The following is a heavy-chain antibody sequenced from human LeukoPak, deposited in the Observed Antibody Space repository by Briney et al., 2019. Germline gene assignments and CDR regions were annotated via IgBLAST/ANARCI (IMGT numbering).Heavy chain of an antibody. CDR1: GFTVSSNY. D-gene: IGHD6-19*01. CDR2: IYSDRST. Sequence: GGSLRLSWAASGFTVSSNYMSWVRQAPGKGLEWVSVIYSDRSTYYADSVKGRFTISRDNSKNTLYLQMNSLRAEDTAVYYCGRLGIGYSSGWYVDYWGQGTLVTVSS. CDR3: GRLGIGYSSGWYVDY. V-gene: IGHV3-53*01. J-gene: IGHJ4*02.